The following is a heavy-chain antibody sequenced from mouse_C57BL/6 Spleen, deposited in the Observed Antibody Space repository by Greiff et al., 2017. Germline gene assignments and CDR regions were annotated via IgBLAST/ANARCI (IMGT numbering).Heavy chain of an antibody. CDR2: IDPEDGGT. Sequence: VQLKQSGAELVKPGASVKLSCTASGFNINDYYMHWVKQRTEQGLEWIGRIDPEDGGTKYAPKFPGKATITADTSSNTAYLQLSSLTSEDTAVYYCARDDYDGRGYFDYWGQGTTLTVSS. J-gene: IGHJ2*01. CDR3: ARDDYDGRGYFDY. D-gene: IGHD2-4*01. V-gene: IGHV14-2*01. CDR1: GFNINDYY.